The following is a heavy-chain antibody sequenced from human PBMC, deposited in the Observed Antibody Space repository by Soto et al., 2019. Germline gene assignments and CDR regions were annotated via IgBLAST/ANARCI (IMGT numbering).Heavy chain of an antibody. CDR3: ARVHESLGSSEY. CDR1: GYTFTSYD. Sequence: QGQLVQSGAEVKKPGASVKVSCKASGYTFTSYDINWVRQATGQGLEWMGWMNPNSGNTGYAQKFQGRVTMTRTASLNTAYMELSSLRSEVTALYHRARVHESLGSSEYWVQGTLVTVSS. D-gene: IGHD6-19*01. V-gene: IGHV1-8*01. CDR2: MNPNSGNT. J-gene: IGHJ4*02.